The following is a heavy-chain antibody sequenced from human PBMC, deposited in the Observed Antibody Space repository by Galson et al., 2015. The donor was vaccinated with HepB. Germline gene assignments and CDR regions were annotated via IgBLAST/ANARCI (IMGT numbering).Heavy chain of an antibody. CDR3: VRGGHYDSNGYWGQ. V-gene: IGHV3-30*04. J-gene: IGHJ4*02. D-gene: IGHD3-22*01. CDR1: GFSFSNYA. Sequence: SLRLPCAASGFSFSNYAMHWVRQAPGKGLEWVSVISHDGSNEFYADSVKGRFTISRDNSKNTLYLQMNSLSAEDTALYSCVRGGHYDSNGYWGQWGQGTLVTVSS. CDR2: ISHDGSNE.